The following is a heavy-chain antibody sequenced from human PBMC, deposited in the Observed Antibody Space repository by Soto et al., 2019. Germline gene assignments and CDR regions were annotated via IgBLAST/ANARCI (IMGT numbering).Heavy chain of an antibody. J-gene: IGHJ4*02. D-gene: IGHD2-2*01. CDR2: INAGNGNT. CDR3: ATVRMLRLDHNTGNEGYVVVPAELDY. Sequence: GASVKVSCKASGYTFTSYAMHWVRQAPGQRLEWMGWINAGNGNTKYSQKFQGRVTITRDTSASTAYMELSSLRSEDTAVYYCATVRMLRLDHNTGNEGYVVVPAELDYWGQGTLVTVSS. V-gene: IGHV1-3*01. CDR1: GYTFTSYA.